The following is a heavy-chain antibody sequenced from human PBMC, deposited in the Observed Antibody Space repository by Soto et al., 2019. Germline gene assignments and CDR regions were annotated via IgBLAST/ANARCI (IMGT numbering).Heavy chain of an antibody. J-gene: IGHJ5*02. V-gene: IGHV1-69*13. CDR1: GGTFSSYA. CDR2: IIPIFGTA. Sequence: SVKVSCKASGGTFSSYAISWVRQAPGQGLEWMGGIIPIFGTANYAQKFQGRVTITADESTSTAYMELSSLRSEDTAVYYCASNPGRITIFGVVIKNWLDPWGRGTLVTVSS. CDR3: ASNPGRITIFGVVIKNWLDP. D-gene: IGHD3-3*01.